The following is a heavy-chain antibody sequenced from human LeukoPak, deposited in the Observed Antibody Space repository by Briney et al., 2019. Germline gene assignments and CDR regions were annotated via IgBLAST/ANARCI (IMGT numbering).Heavy chain of an antibody. J-gene: IGHJ4*02. CDR1: GGTFNNYA. D-gene: IGHD1-26*01. V-gene: IGHV1-69*06. Sequence: ASVKVSCKASGGTFNNYAISWARQAPGQGLEWVGGIIPIFTTANYAQKFQGRVTITADKSTNTAYMELSSLRSDDTAVYYCARVLRLGAIDYWGQGTLVTVSS. CDR2: IIPIFTTA. CDR3: ARVLRLGAIDY.